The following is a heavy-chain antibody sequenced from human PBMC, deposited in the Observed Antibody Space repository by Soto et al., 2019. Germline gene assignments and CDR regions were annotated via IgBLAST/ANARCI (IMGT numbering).Heavy chain of an antibody. Sequence: GGSLRLSCAASGFTFSDYYMSWIRQAPGKGLEWVSYISSSSSYTNYADSVKGRFTISRDNAKNSLYLQMNSLRAEDTAVYYCARAEGGRYDYVWGSYHQGPFDYWGQGTLVTVSS. CDR2: ISSSSSYT. CDR1: GFTFSDYY. D-gene: IGHD3-16*02. CDR3: ARAEGGRYDYVWGSYHQGPFDY. V-gene: IGHV3-11*06. J-gene: IGHJ4*02.